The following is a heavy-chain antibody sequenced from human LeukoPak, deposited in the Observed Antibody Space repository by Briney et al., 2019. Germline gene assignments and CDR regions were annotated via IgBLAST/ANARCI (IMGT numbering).Heavy chain of an antibody. Sequence: GGSLRLSCAASGFTVSSNYMSWVRQAPGKGLEWVSVIYSGGSTYYADSVKGRFTISRDNSKNTLYLQMNSLRAEDTAVYYCAREAYYYDSSGSSTHAFDIWGQGTMVTISS. D-gene: IGHD3-22*01. CDR3: AREAYYYDSSGSSTHAFDI. CDR1: GFTVSSNY. V-gene: IGHV3-53*01. CDR2: IYSGGST. J-gene: IGHJ3*02.